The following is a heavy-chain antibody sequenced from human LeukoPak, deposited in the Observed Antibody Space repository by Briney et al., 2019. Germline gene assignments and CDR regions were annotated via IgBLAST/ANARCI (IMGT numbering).Heavy chain of an antibody. CDR2: IGGSGETT. J-gene: IGHJ3*01. CDR1: GFTFSTYA. CDR3: ARQYYYNTSDAFDL. Sequence: GSLRLSCAASGFTFSTYAVSWVRQTPDRGLEWISTIGGSGETTYYADSVKGRFTTSRDNFKNMLFLQMNGLRAEDTAIYFCARQYYYNTSDAFDLWGQGTLVTMSS. D-gene: IGHD3-22*01. V-gene: IGHV3-23*01.